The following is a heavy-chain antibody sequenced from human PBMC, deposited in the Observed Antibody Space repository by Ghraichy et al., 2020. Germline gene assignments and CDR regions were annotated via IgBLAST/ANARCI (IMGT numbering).Heavy chain of an antibody. CDR1: GFTFSSYS. D-gene: IGHD6-6*01. CDR3: ARDEATAARGGFDP. CDR2: ISSSSSYI. Sequence: GGSLRLSCAASGFTFSSYSMNWVRQAPGKGLEWVSSISSSSSYIYYADSVKGRFTISRDNAKNSLYLQMNSLRAEDTAVYYCARDEATAARGGFDPWGQGTLVTVSS. V-gene: IGHV3-21*01. J-gene: IGHJ5*02.